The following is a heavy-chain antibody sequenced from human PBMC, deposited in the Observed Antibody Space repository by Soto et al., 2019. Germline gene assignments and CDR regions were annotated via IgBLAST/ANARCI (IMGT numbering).Heavy chain of an antibody. CDR3: ARRTGGYDYGDYVGY. CDR1: GYSFTSYW. V-gene: IGHV5-51*01. J-gene: IGHJ4*02. Sequence: PGESLKISCKGSGYSFTSYWIAWVRQMPGKGLEWMGIIYPGDSDTRYSPSFQGQVTISADKSISTAYLQWSSLKASDTAIYYCARRTGGYDYGDYVGYWGQGTQVTVSS. D-gene: IGHD4-17*01. CDR2: IYPGDSDT.